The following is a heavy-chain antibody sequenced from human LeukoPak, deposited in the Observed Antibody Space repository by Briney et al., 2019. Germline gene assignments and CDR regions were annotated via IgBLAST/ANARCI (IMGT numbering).Heavy chain of an antibody. CDR3: ARDHGPSPPPYCSSTSCYLSVLGSWFDP. J-gene: IGHJ5*02. V-gene: IGHV6-1*01. CDR1: GDSVSSNSAA. Sequence: SQTLSLTCAISGDSVSSNSAAWNWIRQSPSRGLEWLGRTYYRSKWYNDYAVSVKSRITINPDTSKNQFSLQLNSVTPEDTAVYYCARDHGPSPPPYCSSTSCYLSVLGSWFDPWGQGTLVTVSS. CDR2: TYYRSKWYN. D-gene: IGHD2-2*01.